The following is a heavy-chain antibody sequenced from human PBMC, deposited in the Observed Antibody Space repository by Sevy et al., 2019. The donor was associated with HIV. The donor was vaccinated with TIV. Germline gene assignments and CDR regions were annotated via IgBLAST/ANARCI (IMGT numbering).Heavy chain of an antibody. D-gene: IGHD3-10*01. CDR2: IGDSGYST. Sequence: GGSLRLSCVASGFTFSTYAMNWVRQAPGKGLEWVSVIGDSGYSTNYADFVKGRFPISGENSKNTLYLQMNSLRAEDTAVYYCAKDWFYYYYGMDVWGQGTTVTVSS. V-gene: IGHV3-23*01. CDR3: AKDWFYYYYGMDV. CDR1: GFTFSTYA. J-gene: IGHJ6*02.